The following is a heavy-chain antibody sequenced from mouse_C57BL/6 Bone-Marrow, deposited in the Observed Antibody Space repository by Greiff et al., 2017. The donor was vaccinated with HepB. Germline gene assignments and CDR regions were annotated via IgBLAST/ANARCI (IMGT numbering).Heavy chain of an antibody. CDR3: ARRLLHYYYAMDY. Sequence: EVHLVESGGGLVKPGGSLKLSCAASGFTFSSYAMSWVRQTPEKRLEWVATISDGGSYTYYPDNVKGRFTISRDNAKNNLYLQMSHLKSEDTAMYYCARRLLHYYYAMDYWGQGTSVTVSS. V-gene: IGHV5-4*03. CDR1: GFTFSSYA. D-gene: IGHD2-3*01. J-gene: IGHJ4*01. CDR2: ISDGGSYT.